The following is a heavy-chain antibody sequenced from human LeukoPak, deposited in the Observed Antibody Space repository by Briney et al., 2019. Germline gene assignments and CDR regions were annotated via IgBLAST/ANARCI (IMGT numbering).Heavy chain of an antibody. V-gene: IGHV3-23*01. CDR3: AKGTGTSPRHYYGMDV. D-gene: IGHD2-2*01. CDR1: GFTFSSYA. Sequence: GGSLRLSCAASGFTFSSYAMSWVRQAPGKGLEWVSAISGSGGSTYYADSVKSRFTISRDNSKNTLYLQMNSLRAEDTAVYYCAKGTGTSPRHYYGMDVWGQGTTVTVSS. J-gene: IGHJ6*02. CDR2: ISGSGGST.